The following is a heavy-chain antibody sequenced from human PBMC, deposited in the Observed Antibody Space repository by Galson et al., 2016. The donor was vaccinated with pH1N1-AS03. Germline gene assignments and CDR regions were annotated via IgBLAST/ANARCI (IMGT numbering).Heavy chain of an antibody. CDR2: INPYSTNT. CDR3: ARVVAGRPFLIDY. CDR1: GYNFVTYG. V-gene: IGHV1-18*01. D-gene: IGHD6-6*01. J-gene: IGHJ4*02. Sequence: SVKVSCKASGYNFVTYGITWVRQGPGQGLEWMGWINPYSTNTNYAKKAQDRVTMTADTSTTTAHLDLRNLGSDDTAVYYCARVVAGRPFLIDYWGQGTLVIVSP.